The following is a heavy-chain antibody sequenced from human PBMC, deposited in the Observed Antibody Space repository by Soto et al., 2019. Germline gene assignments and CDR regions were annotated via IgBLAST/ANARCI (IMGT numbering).Heavy chain of an antibody. Sequence: ASVKVSCKASGYTFTSYAMHWVRQAPGQRLEWMGWINAGNGNTKYSQKFQGRVTITRDTSASTAYMELSSLRSEDTAVYYCAREGYCSGGRCLQFDYWGQGTLVTVSS. J-gene: IGHJ4*02. D-gene: IGHD2-15*01. CDR1: GYTFTSYA. CDR3: AREGYCSGGRCLQFDY. CDR2: INAGNGNT. V-gene: IGHV1-3*01.